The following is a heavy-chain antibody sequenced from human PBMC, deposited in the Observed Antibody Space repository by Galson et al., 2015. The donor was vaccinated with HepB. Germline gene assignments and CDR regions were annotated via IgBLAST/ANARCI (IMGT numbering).Heavy chain of an antibody. J-gene: IGHJ6*02. V-gene: IGHV3-21*01. CDR3: ARDSFDSPSGGMDV. CDR1: GFTFSSYS. Sequence: SLRLSCAASGFTFSSYSMNWVRQAPGKGLEWVSSISSSSSYIYYADSVKGRFTISRDNAKNSLYLQMNSLRAEDTAVYYCARDSFDSPSGGMDVWGQGTTFTVSS. CDR2: ISSSSSYI. D-gene: IGHD3-22*01.